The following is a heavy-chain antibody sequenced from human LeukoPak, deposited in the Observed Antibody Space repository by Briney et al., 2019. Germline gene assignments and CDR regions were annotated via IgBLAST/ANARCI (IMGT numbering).Heavy chain of an antibody. D-gene: IGHD6-6*01. V-gene: IGHV3-48*01. CDR1: GFTFSSYS. CDR2: ISSSSNTI. CDR3: ARGGKYSSSSSDF. Sequence: PGGSLRLSCVASGFTFSSYSINWVRQAPGKGLEWVSFISSSSNTIHYADSVEGRFTVSRDNAKNSLYLQMNSLRAGDTAVYYCARGGKYSSSSSDFWGQGTLVTVSS. J-gene: IGHJ4*02.